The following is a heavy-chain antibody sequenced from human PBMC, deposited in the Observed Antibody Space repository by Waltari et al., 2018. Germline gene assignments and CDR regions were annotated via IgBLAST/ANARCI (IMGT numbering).Heavy chain of an antibody. CDR3: ARDSGAGGPFFL. V-gene: IGHV3-53*01. CDR1: GFSVGNIY. J-gene: IGHJ4*02. Sequence: ELELVQSGGGDVQPGGSLRLSCVASGFSVGNIYMTWVRQAPGKGPEYASGMFDDGTTLDARSVKGRFTISRDSSKNTVFLQMHSLGVDDTAVYYCARDSGAGGPFFLWGQGDLVTVSS. CDR2: MFDDGTT. D-gene: IGHD1-26*01.